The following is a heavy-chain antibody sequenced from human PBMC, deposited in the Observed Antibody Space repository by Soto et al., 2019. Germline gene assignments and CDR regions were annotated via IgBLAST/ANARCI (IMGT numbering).Heavy chain of an antibody. CDR3: ARGIRPAGDRAYYFDY. V-gene: IGHV3-53*04. D-gene: IGHD7-27*01. CDR2: IYSGGST. Sequence: GGSLRLSCAASGFTVSSNYMSWVRQAPGKGLEWVSVIYSGGSTYYADSVKGRFTISRHNSENTLYLQRNRLRAEDTAGYYCARGIRPAGDRAYYFDYRGQGTLVTIS. CDR1: GFTVSSNY. J-gene: IGHJ4*02.